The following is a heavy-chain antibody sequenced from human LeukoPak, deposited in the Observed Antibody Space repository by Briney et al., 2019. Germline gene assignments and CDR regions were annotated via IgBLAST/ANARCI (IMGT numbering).Heavy chain of an antibody. CDR2: IRGGGAGA. CDR3: AKASYSYGNDAFDI. J-gene: IGHJ3*02. D-gene: IGHD5-18*01. Sequence: GGSLRLSCAASGFTFSNYAMSWVRQVPEKGLEWVSTIRGGGAGAHYADSVKGRFTISRDNSRNTLYVEMNSLKAEDTAVYFCAKASYSYGNDAFDIWGQGTKVTVSS. V-gene: IGHV3-23*01. CDR1: GFTFSNYA.